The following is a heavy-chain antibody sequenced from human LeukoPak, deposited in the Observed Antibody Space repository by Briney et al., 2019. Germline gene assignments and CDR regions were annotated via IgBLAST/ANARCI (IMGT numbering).Heavy chain of an antibody. CDR3: ARVSPNDNYYDSRPFDY. J-gene: IGHJ4*02. Sequence: GGSLRLSCAASGFTFSSYGMHWVRQAPGKGLEWVAVIWYDGSNKYYADSVKGRFTISRNNSKNTLYLQMNSLRAEDTAVYYCARVSPNDNYYDSRPFDYWGQGTLVTVSS. V-gene: IGHV3-33*01. CDR1: GFTFSSYG. CDR2: IWYDGSNK. D-gene: IGHD3-22*01.